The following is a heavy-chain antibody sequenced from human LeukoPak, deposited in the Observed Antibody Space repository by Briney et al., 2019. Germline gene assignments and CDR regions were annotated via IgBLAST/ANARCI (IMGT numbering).Heavy chain of an antibody. D-gene: IGHD5-12*01. CDR3: VKGRDIVATTYFDY. V-gene: IGHV3-64D*06. CDR2: ISTNGGST. Sequence: PGGSLRLSCSASGFTFSSYAMHWVRQAPGRGLEYVSGISTNGGSTRYADSVKGRFTISRDNSKNTLYLQMSSLRAEDTAVYYCVKGRDIVATTYFDYWGQGTLVTVSS. CDR1: GFTFSSYA. J-gene: IGHJ4*02.